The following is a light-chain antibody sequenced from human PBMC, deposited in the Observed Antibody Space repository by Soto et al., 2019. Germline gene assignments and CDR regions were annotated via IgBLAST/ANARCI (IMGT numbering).Light chain of an antibody. J-gene: IGKJ1*01. V-gene: IGKV3-20*01. CDR3: QQYAGSPRT. CDR1: QSISSN. Sequence: EVVLTQSPVTLSLSPGQRATLSCRASQSISSNLAWYQQRPGQAPRLLISDASNRATGIPARFSGSGSGTDFTLTINRVEPEDFAVYFCQQYAGSPRTFGQGTKVDIK. CDR2: DAS.